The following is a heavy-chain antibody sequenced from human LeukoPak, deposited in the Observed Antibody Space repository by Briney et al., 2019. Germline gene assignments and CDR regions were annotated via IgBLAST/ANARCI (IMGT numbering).Heavy chain of an antibody. CDR1: GGSVSSGSYY. Sequence: SETLSLTCTVSGGSVSSGSYYWSWIRQPPGKGLEWIGYIHYSGSTNYNPSLKSRVTISVDTSKNQFSLKLSSVTAADTAVYYCASFSGYSYGHFDYWGQGTLVTVSS. D-gene: IGHD5-18*01. J-gene: IGHJ4*02. V-gene: IGHV4-61*01. CDR3: ASFSGYSYGHFDY. CDR2: IHYSGST.